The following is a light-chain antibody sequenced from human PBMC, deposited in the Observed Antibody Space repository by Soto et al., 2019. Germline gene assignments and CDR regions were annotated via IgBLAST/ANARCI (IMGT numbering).Light chain of an antibody. CDR1: SSDVGNNKY. Sequence: QSALTQPPSASGSLGQSITISCTGTSSDVGNNKYVSWYQQHPGKAPKLMIYDVTKRPSGVPARFSGSKSGNTASLTVSGLQAEDEADYYCSSYAGKVSFGGGTKVTVL. J-gene: IGLJ2*01. CDR2: DVT. V-gene: IGLV2-8*01. CDR3: SSYAGKVS.